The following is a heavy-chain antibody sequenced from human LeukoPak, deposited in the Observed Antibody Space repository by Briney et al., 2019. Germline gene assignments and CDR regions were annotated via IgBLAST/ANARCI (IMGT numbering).Heavy chain of an antibody. Sequence: GGSLRLSCAASGFTVSPYGMHWVRQAPGKGLEWVTFIRFDGSNEYYTDSVKGRFTISRDNSKNTLYLQMNSLRAEDTAVYYCAKDRSYSYDYWGQGTLVTVSS. CDR3: AKDRSYSYDY. CDR2: IRFDGSNE. V-gene: IGHV3-30*02. J-gene: IGHJ4*02. D-gene: IGHD5-18*01. CDR1: GFTVSPYG.